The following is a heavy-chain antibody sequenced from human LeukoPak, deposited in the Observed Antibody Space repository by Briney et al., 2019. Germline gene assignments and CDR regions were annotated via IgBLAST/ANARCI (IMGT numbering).Heavy chain of an antibody. V-gene: IGHV3-23*01. J-gene: IGHJ4*02. D-gene: IGHD2-15*01. CDR3: AKSGRYCSGGSCYQEASLDY. Sequence: GGSLRLSCAASGFTFSSYAMSWVRQAPGKGLEWVSAISGSGGSTYYADSVKGRFTISRDNSKNTLYLQMNTLRAEDTAIYYCAKSGRYCSGGSCYQEASLDYWGQGTLVTVSS. CDR1: GFTFSSYA. CDR2: ISGSGGST.